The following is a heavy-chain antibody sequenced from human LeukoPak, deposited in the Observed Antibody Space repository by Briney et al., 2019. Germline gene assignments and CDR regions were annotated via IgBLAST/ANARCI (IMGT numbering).Heavy chain of an antibody. D-gene: IGHD2/OR15-2a*01. Sequence: GGTLRLSCAASGFTFSSYGMSWVRQAPGKGLEWVSGINGSGGSTYYAVSVKGRFTISRDNSKNTLYLQMNSLRAEDTAVYYCAKGPLSHFDYWGQGTLVTVSS. V-gene: IGHV3-23*01. CDR2: INGSGGST. J-gene: IGHJ4*02. CDR3: AKGPLSHFDY. CDR1: GFTFSSYG.